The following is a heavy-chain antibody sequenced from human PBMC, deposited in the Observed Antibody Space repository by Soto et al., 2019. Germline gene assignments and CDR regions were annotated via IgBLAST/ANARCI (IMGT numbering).Heavy chain of an antibody. V-gene: IGHV4-61*01. CDR1: GGSVSSGSYY. Sequence: QVQLQESGPGLVKPSETLSLTCTVSGGSVSSGSYYWSWIRQPPGKGLEWIGYIYYSGSTNYNPSLKSRVTISVDTSKNQFSLKLSSVTAADTAVYYCASGGFDAFDIWGQGTMVTVSS. CDR3: ASGGFDAFDI. CDR2: IYYSGST. D-gene: IGHD3-16*01. J-gene: IGHJ3*02.